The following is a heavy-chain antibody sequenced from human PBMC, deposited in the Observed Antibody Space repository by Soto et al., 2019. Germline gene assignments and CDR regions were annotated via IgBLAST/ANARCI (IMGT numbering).Heavy chain of an antibody. CDR3: ARRPLVRGIIPYYFDS. CDR1: GGSINNSSFY. Sequence: QLQLQESGPGLVKPSETLSLTCTVSGGSINNSSFYWGWVRQPPGKRLEWIGSIYFSGSAFYNPSIKSRLTISVDTFMIRFSLILSFVTAAATAVYFCARRPLVRGIIPYYFDSWGQGTLVTVSS. J-gene: IGHJ4*02. V-gene: IGHV4-39*01. D-gene: IGHD3-10*01. CDR2: IYFSGSA.